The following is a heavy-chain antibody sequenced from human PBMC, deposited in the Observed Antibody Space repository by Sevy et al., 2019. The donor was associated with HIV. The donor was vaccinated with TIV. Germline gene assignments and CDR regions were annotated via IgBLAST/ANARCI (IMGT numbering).Heavy chain of an antibody. D-gene: IGHD3-22*01. CDR3: AKDPPNQDYYDSSSSGYFDS. CDR1: GFTFCNYA. V-gene: IGHV3-23*01. Sequence: GALRLSCSASGFTFCNYAMSRVRQAPGKGLQWVSVISTSGDNTYYADSVKGRFTITRDNSKNILYLQMSSLSAEDTAVYFCAKDPPNQDYYDSSSSGYFDSWGQGTLVTVSS. CDR2: ISTSGDNT. J-gene: IGHJ4*02.